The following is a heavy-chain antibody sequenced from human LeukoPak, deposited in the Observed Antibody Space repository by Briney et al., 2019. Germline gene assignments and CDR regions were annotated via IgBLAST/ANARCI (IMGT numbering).Heavy chain of an antibody. CDR2: IYTSGST. D-gene: IGHD2-15*01. J-gene: IGHJ4*02. V-gene: IGHV4-4*07. Sequence: PSETLSLTCTVSGGSISSYYWSWIRQPPGKGLEWIGRIYTSGSTNYNPSLKSRVTMSVDTSKNQFSLKLSSVTAADTAVYYCARVPKNCSGGSCYSGHDYWGQGTLVTVSS. CDR3: ARVPKNCSGGSCYSGHDY. CDR1: GGSISSYY.